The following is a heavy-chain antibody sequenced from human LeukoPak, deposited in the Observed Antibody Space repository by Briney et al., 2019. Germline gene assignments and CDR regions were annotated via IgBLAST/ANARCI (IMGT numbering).Heavy chain of an antibody. CDR1: GFTFRSYW. CDR3: ARTSPTSHFDF. J-gene: IGHJ4*02. V-gene: IGHV3-74*01. CDR2: INGDGSNS. D-gene: IGHD3-16*01. Sequence: GGSLRLSCAASGFTFRSYWMHWVRQAPGKGLVWVSRINGDGSNSNYADSVKGRFTISRDNARNTLYLQMNGLRAEDTALYYCARTSPTSHFDFWGQGTLVTVSS.